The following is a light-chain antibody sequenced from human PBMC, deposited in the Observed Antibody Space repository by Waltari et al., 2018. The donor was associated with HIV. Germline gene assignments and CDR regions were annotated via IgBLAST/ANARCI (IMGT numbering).Light chain of an antibody. CDR3: SSYTSTSTYV. V-gene: IGLV2-14*01. J-gene: IGLJ1*01. CDR2: DVS. CDR1: SSDVGIYNS. Sequence: QSALTQPASVSGSPGQSITISCSGTSSDVGIYNSVSWYQQHPGKAPKLMIYDVSKRPSGVSNRFAGSKSGNTASLTISGLQAEDEADYYGSSYTSTSTYVFGTGTKVTVL.